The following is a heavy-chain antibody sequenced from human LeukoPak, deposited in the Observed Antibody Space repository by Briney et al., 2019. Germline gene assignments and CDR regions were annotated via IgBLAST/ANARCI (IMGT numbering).Heavy chain of an antibody. D-gene: IGHD4-17*01. J-gene: IGHJ4*02. CDR3: ARVGGYGDYLYYFDY. Sequence: GGSLRLSCAASGFTFSSYGMHWVRQAPGKGLEWVAVISYDGSNKYYADFVKGRFTISRDNSKNTLYLQMGSLRAEDMAVYYCARVGGYGDYLYYFDYWGQGTLVTVSS. V-gene: IGHV3-30*03. CDR2: ISYDGSNK. CDR1: GFTFSSYG.